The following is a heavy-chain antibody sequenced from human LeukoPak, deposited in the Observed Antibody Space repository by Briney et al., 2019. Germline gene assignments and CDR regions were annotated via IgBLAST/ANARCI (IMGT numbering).Heavy chain of an antibody. V-gene: IGHV3-23*01. CDR2: ITNGGST. CDR1: GFIFSNYA. J-gene: IGHJ4*02. D-gene: IGHD2-2*01. Sequence: GGSLRLSCAASGFIFSNYAMSWVRQAPGKGLEWVSAITNGGSTYYADSVKGRFTISRDNSKNTLYLQMKSLRADDTAVYYCAKHIVIVPAAKDYWGQGTLVTVSS. CDR3: AKHIVIVPAAKDY.